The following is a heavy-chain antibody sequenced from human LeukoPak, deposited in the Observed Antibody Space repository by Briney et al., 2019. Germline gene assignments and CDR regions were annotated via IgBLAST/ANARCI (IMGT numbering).Heavy chain of an antibody. CDR3: ARVSPNTVTTLQYFDY. D-gene: IGHD4-17*01. CDR2: INHSGST. CDR1: GGSFSGYY. Sequence: SSETLSLTCAVYGGSFSGYYWSWIRQPPGKGLEWIGEINHSGSTNYNPSLKSRVTISVDTSKKQFSLKLSSVTAADTAVYYCARVSPNTVTTLQYFDYWGQGTLVTVSS. V-gene: IGHV4-34*01. J-gene: IGHJ4*02.